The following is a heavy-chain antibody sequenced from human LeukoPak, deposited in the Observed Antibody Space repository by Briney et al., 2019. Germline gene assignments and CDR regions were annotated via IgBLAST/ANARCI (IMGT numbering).Heavy chain of an antibody. CDR3: ARGQKGIGSYYLYYYYMDV. J-gene: IGHJ6*03. Sequence: PSETLSLTCTVSGGSISSSSYYWGWIRQPPGKGLEWIGSIYYSGSTYYNPSLKSRVTTSVDTSKNQFSLKLSSVTAADTAVYYCARGQKGIGSYYLYYYYMDVWGKGTTVTVSS. CDR1: GGSISSSSYY. V-gene: IGHV4-39*07. CDR2: IYYSGST. D-gene: IGHD1-26*01.